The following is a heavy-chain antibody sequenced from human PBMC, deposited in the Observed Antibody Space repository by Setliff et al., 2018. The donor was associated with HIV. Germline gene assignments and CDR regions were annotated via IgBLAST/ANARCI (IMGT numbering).Heavy chain of an antibody. D-gene: IGHD3-3*01. CDR3: AKDLVEGVDSTSYYYVMDV. V-gene: IGHV3-48*04. J-gene: IGHJ6*02. CDR2: ISSSSSTI. CDR1: GFTFSSYS. Sequence: GGSLRLSCAASGFTFSSYSMNWVRQAPGKGLEWVSYISSSSSTIYYADSVKGRFTISRDNAKNSLYLQMNSLRAEDTAVYYCAKDLVEGVDSTSYYYVMDVWGQGTTVTVSS.